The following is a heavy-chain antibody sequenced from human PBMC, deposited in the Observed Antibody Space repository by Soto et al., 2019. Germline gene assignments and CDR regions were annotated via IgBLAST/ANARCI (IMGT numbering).Heavy chain of an antibody. CDR1: GGSFSGYY. D-gene: IGHD5-18*01. CDR2: INHSGST. CDR3: ARGVSYGFIGWFDP. V-gene: IGHV4-34*01. Sequence: SETLSLTCAVYGGSFSGYYWSWIRQPPGKGLEWIGEINHSGSTNYNPSLKSRVTISVDTSKNQFSLKLSSVTAADTAVYYCARGVSYGFIGWFDPWGQGTLVTVSS. J-gene: IGHJ5*02.